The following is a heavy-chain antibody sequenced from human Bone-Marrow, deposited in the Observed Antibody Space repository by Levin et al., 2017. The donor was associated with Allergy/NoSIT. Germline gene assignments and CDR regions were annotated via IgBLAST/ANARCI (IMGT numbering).Heavy chain of an antibody. CDR3: ARDPYGSGYFDY. CDR2: IYYSGST. D-gene: IGHD3-10*01. J-gene: IGHJ4*02. Sequence: PSETLSLTCTVSGGSISSGDYYWSWIRQPPGKGLEWIGYIYYSGSTYYNPSLKSRVTISVDTSKNQFSLKLSSVTAADTAVYYCARDPYGSGYFDYWGQGTLVTVSS. CDR1: GGSISSGDYY. V-gene: IGHV4-30-4*01.